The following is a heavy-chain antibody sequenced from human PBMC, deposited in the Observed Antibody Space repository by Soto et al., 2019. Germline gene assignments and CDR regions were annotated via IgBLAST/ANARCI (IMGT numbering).Heavy chain of an antibody. J-gene: IGHJ4*02. CDR3: ARGHLYYYDRSGYYYKVFDS. Sequence: XSVKGSCKASGYTFTCYYMHWVRQAPGQGLEWMGWINPNSGGTNYAQKFQGRVTMTRDTSISTAYMELSRLRSDDTAVYYCARGHLYYYDRSGYYYKVFDSWGQGTLVTVSS. CDR1: GYTFTCYY. V-gene: IGHV1-2*02. CDR2: INPNSGGT. D-gene: IGHD3-22*01.